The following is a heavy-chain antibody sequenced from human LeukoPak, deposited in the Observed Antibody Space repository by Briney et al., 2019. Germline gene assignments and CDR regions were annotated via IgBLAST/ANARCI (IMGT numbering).Heavy chain of an antibody. V-gene: IGHV4-38-2*02. Sequence: SETLSLTCTVSGYSISSGYYWGWIRQPPGKGLEWIGSIYHSGSTYYNPSLKSRVTISVDTSKNQFSLKLSSVTAADTAVYYCARGGYDFWSGYHNWFDPWGQGTLVTVSS. CDR3: ARGGYDFWSGYHNWFDP. D-gene: IGHD3-3*01. CDR2: IYHSGST. J-gene: IGHJ5*02. CDR1: GYSISSGYY.